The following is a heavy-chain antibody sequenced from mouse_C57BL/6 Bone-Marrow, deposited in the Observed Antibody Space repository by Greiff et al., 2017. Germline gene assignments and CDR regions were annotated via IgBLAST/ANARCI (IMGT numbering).Heavy chain of an antibody. CDR2: ISSGGDYI. D-gene: IGHD2-10*02. CDR1: GFTFSSYA. Sequence: EVKLVESGEGLVKPGGSLKLSCAASGFTFSSYAMSWVRQTPEKRLEWVAYISSGGDYIYYADTVKGRFTISRDNARNTLYLQMSSLKSEDTAMYYCTRDRSSNGFAYWGQGTLVTVSA. J-gene: IGHJ3*01. V-gene: IGHV5-9-1*02. CDR3: TRDRSSNGFAY.